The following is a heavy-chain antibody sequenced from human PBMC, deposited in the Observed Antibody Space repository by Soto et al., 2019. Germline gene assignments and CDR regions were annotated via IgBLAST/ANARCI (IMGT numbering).Heavy chain of an antibody. J-gene: IGHJ5*02. CDR3: AKDLTRQLAYWLDP. CDR2: INAHSGGT. Sequence: VASVKFSCKSSGFSFTGYYIHWLRPAPGQGLEWMGWINAHSGGTEYAQKFQGRVTLTRDTSIATAYLTLTSLTSDDTALYYCAKDLTRQLAYWLDPWGQGTQVTVSS. CDR1: GFSFTGYY. V-gene: IGHV1-2*02. D-gene: IGHD6-6*01.